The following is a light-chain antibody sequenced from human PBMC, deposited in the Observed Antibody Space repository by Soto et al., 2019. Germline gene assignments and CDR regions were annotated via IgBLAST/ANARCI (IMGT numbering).Light chain of an antibody. Sequence: VLTQPPSASGTPGQIVAISCSGSSSNIGSNTVTWYQQLPGTAPKLLIYSTSQRSSGVPGRFSGSKSGASASLSISGPQSEDEADYYCAAWDDRLDVYVFGTGTKVTVL. CDR1: SSNIGSNT. V-gene: IGLV1-44*01. CDR3: AAWDDRLDVYV. J-gene: IGLJ1*01. CDR2: STS.